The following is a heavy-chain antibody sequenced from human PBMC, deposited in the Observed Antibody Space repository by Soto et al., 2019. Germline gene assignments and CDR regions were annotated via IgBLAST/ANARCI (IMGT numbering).Heavy chain of an antibody. CDR3: AHSPVGEITGPWCHP. CDR2: IYWDDDK. J-gene: IGHJ5*02. V-gene: IGHV2-5*02. D-gene: IGHD2-8*02. Sequence: QITLKESGPTLVKATQTLTLTCTFSGFSIDTSGVAVAWIRQPPGKALEWLAIIYWDDDKLYNPSLKSRLTYNKDTSKNQVAHTIPPMNPVDTPTFYCAHSPVGEITGPWCHPGGKGTLVTVSS. CDR1: GFSIDTSGVA.